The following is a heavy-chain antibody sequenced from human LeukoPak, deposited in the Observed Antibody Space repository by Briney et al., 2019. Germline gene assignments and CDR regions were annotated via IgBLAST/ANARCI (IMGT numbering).Heavy chain of an antibody. V-gene: IGHV3-48*01. CDR2: ISCSSSTI. D-gene: IGHD5-18*01. CDR1: GFTFSSYS. J-gene: IGHJ4*02. Sequence: GGSLRLSCAASGFTFSSYSMNWVRQAPGKGLEWVSYISCSSSTIYYADSVKGRFTISRDNAKNSLYLQMNSLRAEDTAVYYCARASRSGGIQLWFGPDYWGQGTLVTVSS. CDR3: ARASRSGGIQLWFGPDY.